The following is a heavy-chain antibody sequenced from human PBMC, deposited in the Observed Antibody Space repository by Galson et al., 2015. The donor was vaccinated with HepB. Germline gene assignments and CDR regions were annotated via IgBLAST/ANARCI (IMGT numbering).Heavy chain of an antibody. Sequence: QSGAEVKKPGESLKISCKGSGYSFTSYWIGWGRQMPGKGLEGMGIIYPGDSDTRYSPSFQGQVTISADKSISTAYLQWSSLKASDTAMYYCARNGEDYYDSSGYYDYWGQGTLVTVSS. CDR3: ARNGEDYYDSSGYYDY. CDR1: GYSFTSYW. V-gene: IGHV5-51*03. J-gene: IGHJ4*02. D-gene: IGHD3-22*01. CDR2: IYPGDSDT.